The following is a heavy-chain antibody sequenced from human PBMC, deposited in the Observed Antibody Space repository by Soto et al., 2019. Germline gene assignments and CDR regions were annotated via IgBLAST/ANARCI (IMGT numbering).Heavy chain of an antibody. CDR1: GYSVTSYW. CDR2: SYLGDCDT. Sequence: PGAAQRISGKDWGYSVTSYWIGWVRQIPGKGLEWMGISYLGDCDTRYSPSFQGQVTISADKSISTAYLQWSSLKASDTAMYYCARRGYSGYDTPPHFDYWGQGTLVTVSS. CDR3: ARRGYSGYDTPPHFDY. D-gene: IGHD5-12*01. J-gene: IGHJ4*02. V-gene: IGHV5-51*01.